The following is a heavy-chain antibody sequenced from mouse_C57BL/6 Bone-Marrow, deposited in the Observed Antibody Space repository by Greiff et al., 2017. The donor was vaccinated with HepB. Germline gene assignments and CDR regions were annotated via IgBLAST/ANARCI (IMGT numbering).Heavy chain of an antibody. J-gene: IGHJ2*01. CDR1: GYTFTSYG. V-gene: IGHV1-81*01. D-gene: IGHD1-1*01. Sequence: QVQLQQSGAELARPGASVKLSCKASGYTFTSYGISWVKQRTGQGLEWIGEIYPRSGNTYYNEKFKGKATLTADKSSSTAYMELRSLTSEDSAVYFCARWDGNFITTVVADYWGQGTTLTVSS. CDR3: ARWDGNFITTVVADY. CDR2: IYPRSGNT.